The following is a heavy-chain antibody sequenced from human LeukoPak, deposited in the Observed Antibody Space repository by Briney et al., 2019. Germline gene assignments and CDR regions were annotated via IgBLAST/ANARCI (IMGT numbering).Heavy chain of an antibody. D-gene: IGHD2-2*01. V-gene: IGHV3-23*01. CDR2: ISGSGGST. Sequence: GGSLRLSCAASGFTFSSYAMSWVRQAPGKGLEWVSAISGSGGSTYYADSVKGRFTISRDNAKNSLYLQMNSLRAEDTAVYYCARDWYQLLYNWFDPWGQGTLVTVSS. CDR3: ARDWYQLLYNWFDP. J-gene: IGHJ5*02. CDR1: GFTFSSYA.